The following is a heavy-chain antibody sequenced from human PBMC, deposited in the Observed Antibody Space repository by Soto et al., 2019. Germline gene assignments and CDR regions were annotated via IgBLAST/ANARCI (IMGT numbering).Heavy chain of an antibody. J-gene: IGHJ4*02. Sequence: PGGSLRLSCSASGFTFTSYAMHWVRQAPGKGLEYVSAISSNGGSTYYADSVKGRFTISRDNSKNTLYLQMSSLRAEDTAVYFCVKDRKYPSITGGRKGFDYWGQGTLVTVSS. CDR1: GFTFTSYA. D-gene: IGHD1-20*01. V-gene: IGHV3-64D*08. CDR3: VKDRKYPSITGGRKGFDY. CDR2: ISSNGGST.